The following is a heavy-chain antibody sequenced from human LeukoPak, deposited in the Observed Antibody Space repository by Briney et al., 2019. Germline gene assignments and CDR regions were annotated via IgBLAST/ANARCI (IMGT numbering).Heavy chain of an antibody. V-gene: IGHV4-61*02. J-gene: IGHJ4*02. D-gene: IGHD2-2*01. CDR3: ARDWAQHCSSTSCYGPFDY. CDR2: IYTSGST. Sequence: SQTLSLTCTVSGGSISSGGYYWSWIRQPAGKGLEWIGRIYTSGSTNNNPSLKSRVTMSVDTSKNQISLKLSSVTAADTAVYYCARDWAQHCSSTSCYGPFDYWGQGTLVTVSS. CDR1: GGSISSGGYY.